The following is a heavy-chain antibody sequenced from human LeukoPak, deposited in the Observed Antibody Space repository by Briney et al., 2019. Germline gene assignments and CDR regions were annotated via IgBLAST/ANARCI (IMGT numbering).Heavy chain of an antibody. V-gene: IGHV3-72*01. J-gene: IGHJ5*01. D-gene: IGHD1-26*01. CDR1: GFTFRDHY. CDR2: SRNKANSSST. Sequence: GRSLRLSCAPSGFTFRDHYMDWVRQAPGKSLDWVGRSRNKANSSSTESAASVKGRFTISRDDSKNSLYLQMNSLKTEETAVYYCAKISMGPTETSDSWGQGTLVTVSS. CDR3: AKISMGPTETSDS.